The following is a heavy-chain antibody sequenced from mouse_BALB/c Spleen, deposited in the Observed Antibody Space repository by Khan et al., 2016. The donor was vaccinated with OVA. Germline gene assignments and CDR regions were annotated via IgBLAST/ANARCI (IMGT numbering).Heavy chain of an antibody. Sequence: QIQLVQSGPELKKPGETVKISCKASGYTLTNYGMNWVKQAPGKGLKWMGWINTYTGEPTSAEDFKGRIAFSLEPSASTAYLQSNNLKNEDTATYFWARSKVNYWCAYWGQGTLVTGSA. V-gene: IGHV9-3-1*01. CDR3: ARSKVNYWCAY. CDR1: GYTLTNYG. J-gene: IGHJ3*01. CDR2: INTYTGEP. D-gene: IGHD1-3*01.